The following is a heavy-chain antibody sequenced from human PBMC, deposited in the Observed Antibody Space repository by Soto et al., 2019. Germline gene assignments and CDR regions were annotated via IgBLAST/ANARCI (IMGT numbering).Heavy chain of an antibody. V-gene: IGHV3-23*01. CDR1: GFTFSSYA. CDR3: AALIAARPRGYYYYGMDV. CDR2: ISGSGGST. Sequence: EVQLLESGGGLVQPGGSLRLSCEASGFTFSSYAMSWVRQAPGKGLEWVSAISGSGGSTYYADSVKGRFTISRDNSKNTLYLQMNSLRAEDTAVYYCAALIAARPRGYYYYGMDVWGQGTTVTVSS. J-gene: IGHJ6*02. D-gene: IGHD6-6*01.